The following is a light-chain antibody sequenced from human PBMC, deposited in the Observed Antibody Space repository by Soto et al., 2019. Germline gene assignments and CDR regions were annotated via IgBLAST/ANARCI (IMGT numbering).Light chain of an antibody. CDR2: GAS. V-gene: IGKV3-15*01. CDR1: QSVSSS. CDR3: QQYTNWPPFT. J-gene: IGKJ3*01. Sequence: EIVMTQSPATLSVSPGERVTLSCRASQSVSSSLARYQQKPGQAPRLLIYGASTRATGIPARFSGSGSVTECALTISSLQSEDFAVYYCQQYTNWPPFTFGPGTKVYIK.